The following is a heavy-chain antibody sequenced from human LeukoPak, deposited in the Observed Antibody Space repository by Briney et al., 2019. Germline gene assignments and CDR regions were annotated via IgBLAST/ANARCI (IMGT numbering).Heavy chain of an antibody. CDR1: GFTFSSYG. CDR3: ARLQRDYDYIWGSYLVDNWFDP. CDR2: ISGSGGST. V-gene: IGHV3-23*01. J-gene: IGHJ5*02. D-gene: IGHD3-16*02. Sequence: GGSLRLSCAASGFTFSSYGMSWVRQAPGKGLEWVSAISGSGGSTYYADSVKGRFTISRDNSKNTLYLQMNSLRAEDTAVYYCARLQRDYDYIWGSYLVDNWFDPWGQGTLVTVSS.